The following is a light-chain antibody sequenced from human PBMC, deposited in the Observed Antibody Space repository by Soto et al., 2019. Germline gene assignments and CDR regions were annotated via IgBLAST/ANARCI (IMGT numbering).Light chain of an antibody. CDR3: LLSYSGSVM. Sequence: QAVVTQEPSLTVSPGGTVTLTCGSSTGAVTSGHYPYWFQQKPGQAPRTLIYDTTNKQSWTPARFSGSLLGDKAALTLSGAQPEDEAEYYCLLSYSGSVMFGGGTKLTVL. J-gene: IGLJ3*02. CDR1: TGAVTSGHY. CDR2: DTT. V-gene: IGLV7-46*01.